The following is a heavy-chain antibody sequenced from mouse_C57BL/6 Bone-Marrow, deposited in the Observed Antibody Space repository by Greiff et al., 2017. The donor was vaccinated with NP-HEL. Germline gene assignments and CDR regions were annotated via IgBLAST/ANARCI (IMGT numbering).Heavy chain of an antibody. CDR2: IYPRSGNT. D-gene: IGHD4-1*01. J-gene: IGHJ3*01. V-gene: IGHV1-81*01. CDR1: GYTFTSYG. CDR3: ARGGGTAWFAY. Sequence: QVQLKGSGAELARPGASVKLSCKASGYTFTSYGISWVKQRTGQGLEWIGEIYPRSGNTYYNEKFKGKATLTADKSSSTAYMELRSLTSEDSAVYFCARGGGTAWFAYWGQGTLVTVSA.